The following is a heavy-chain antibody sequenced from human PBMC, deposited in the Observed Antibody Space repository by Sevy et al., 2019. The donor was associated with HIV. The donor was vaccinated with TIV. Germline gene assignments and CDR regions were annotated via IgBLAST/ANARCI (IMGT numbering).Heavy chain of an antibody. CDR2: INADNGNT. J-gene: IGHJ6*02. CDR3: ARGPAWFGAYGLDV. V-gene: IGHV1-3*01. Sequence: ASVKVSCKASGYTFTGYAIHWVRQAPGQRLEWMGWINADNGNTKCSQTFQDRVNLTRDTSGSTAYMELSSLRSEDTATYYCARGPAWFGAYGLDVWGLGTTVTVSS. D-gene: IGHD3-10*01. CDR1: GYTFTGYA.